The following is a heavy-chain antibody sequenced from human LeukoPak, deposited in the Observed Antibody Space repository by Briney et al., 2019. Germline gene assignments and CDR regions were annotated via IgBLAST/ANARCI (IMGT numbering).Heavy chain of an antibody. V-gene: IGHV3-23*01. CDR2: IGGSGGST. D-gene: IGHD5/OR15-5a*01. J-gene: IGHJ4*02. Sequence: HSGGSLRLSCAASGFTFSSYAMSWVRPAPGKGLEWVSTIGGSGGSTYYADSVKGRFSISRDNSKNTVYLQMNSLRAEDAAVYYCVRDIVSKYWFEYWGQGTLVTVSS. CDR1: GFTFSSYA. CDR3: VRDIVSKYWFEY.